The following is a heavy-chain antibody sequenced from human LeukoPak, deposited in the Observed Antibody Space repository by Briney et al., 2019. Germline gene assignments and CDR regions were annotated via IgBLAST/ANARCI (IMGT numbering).Heavy chain of an antibody. V-gene: IGHV3-9*01. CDR2: ISWNSGSI. D-gene: IGHD4-17*01. Sequence: GRSLRLSCAASGFTFDDYAMHWVRHAPGKGLEWVSGISWNSGSIGYADSVKGRFTISRDNAKNSLYLQMNSLRAEDTALYYCAKDIEDGDYTVPDWYFDLWGRGTLVPVSS. CDR3: AKDIEDGDYTVPDWYFDL. CDR1: GFTFDDYA. J-gene: IGHJ2*01.